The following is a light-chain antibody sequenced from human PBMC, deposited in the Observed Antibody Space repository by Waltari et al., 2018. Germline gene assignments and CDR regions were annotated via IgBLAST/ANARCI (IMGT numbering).Light chain of an antibody. CDR1: GPNIVAGYD. J-gene: IGLJ3*02. Sequence: QSVLTQPPSVSGAPGQRVTISCTASGPNIVAGYDVPWYQQLPRDAPHLLIYGSSSRPLGVPDRFFGSTSGTSASLAITGLQAEDEADYYCQSYDTSLSVVFGGGTKLTVL. CDR3: QSYDTSLSVV. V-gene: IGLV1-40*01. CDR2: GSS.